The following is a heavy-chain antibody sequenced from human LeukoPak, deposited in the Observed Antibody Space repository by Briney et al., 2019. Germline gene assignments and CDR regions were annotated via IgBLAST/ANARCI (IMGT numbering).Heavy chain of an antibody. V-gene: IGHV4-30-4*01. D-gene: IGHD3-22*01. CDR2: MYYSGST. CDR3: ARPYYYDSRIDP. J-gene: IGHJ5*02. Sequence: PSHTLSPTRTLAAGSISSGDYYSSWIRQPPGKGLEWIAYMYYSGSTYYNPSLKSRVTMSADTSKNQLSLKLSSVTAAVTAVYYCARPYYYDSRIDPWGQGILVTVPS. CDR1: AGSISSGDYY.